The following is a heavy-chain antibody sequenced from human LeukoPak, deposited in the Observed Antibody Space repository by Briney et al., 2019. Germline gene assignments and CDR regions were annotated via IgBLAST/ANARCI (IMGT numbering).Heavy chain of an antibody. D-gene: IGHD6-13*01. CDR3: TTYYSSSWYSQGYFDY. J-gene: IGHJ4*02. Sequence: GGSLRLSCAASAFTFTNAWTSWVRHAPGKGLEWVGRIKSKTDSGTTDYAAPVKGRFTISRDESTNTLYLQMNSLKTEDTAVYYCTTYYSSSWYSQGYFDYWGQGTLVSVSS. V-gene: IGHV3-15*01. CDR2: IKSKTDSGTT. CDR1: AFTFTNAW.